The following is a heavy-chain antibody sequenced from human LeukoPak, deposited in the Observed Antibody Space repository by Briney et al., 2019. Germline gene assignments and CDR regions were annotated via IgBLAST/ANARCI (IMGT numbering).Heavy chain of an antibody. CDR1: GFIFSSYS. J-gene: IGHJ4*02. Sequence: GGSLRLSCAASGFIFSSYSMSWVRQAPGKGLEWVSVITGSGKNTYYADSVKGRFTISRDNAKNSLYLQMNSLRAEDTAVYYCARAPYLEMATVKNGYWGQGTLVTVSS. V-gene: IGHV3-21*01. D-gene: IGHD5-24*01. CDR3: ARAPYLEMATVKNGY. CDR2: ITGSGKNT.